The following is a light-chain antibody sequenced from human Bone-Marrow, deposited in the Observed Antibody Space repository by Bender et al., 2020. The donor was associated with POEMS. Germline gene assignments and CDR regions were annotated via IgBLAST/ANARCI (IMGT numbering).Light chain of an antibody. CDR1: SKHRDYA. Sequence: QVVLTQTPSASASLGASVRFTCTLSSKHRDYAIAWHQQQPEKGPRFLMKVNTDGSHNKGDGIPDRFSGSSSGTDRYLTISSLQSDDEADYFCQTWAAGVVVFGGGTKLTVL. V-gene: IGLV4-69*01. J-gene: IGLJ2*01. CDR3: QTWAAGVVV. CDR2: VNTDGSH.